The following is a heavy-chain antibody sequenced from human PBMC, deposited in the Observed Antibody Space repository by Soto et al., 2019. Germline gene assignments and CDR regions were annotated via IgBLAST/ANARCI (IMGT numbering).Heavy chain of an antibody. J-gene: IGHJ4*02. CDR1: GFTFSDYY. CDR2: ISSSGSTI. V-gene: IGHV3-11*01. Sequence: GGSLRLSCAASGFTFSDYYMSWIRQAPGKGLEWVSYISSSGSTIYYADSVKGRFTISRDNAKNSLYLQMNSLRAEDTAVYYCARDDAQLTYYDFWSGSPTFDYWGQGTLVTVSS. CDR3: ARDDAQLTYYDFWSGSPTFDY. D-gene: IGHD3-3*01.